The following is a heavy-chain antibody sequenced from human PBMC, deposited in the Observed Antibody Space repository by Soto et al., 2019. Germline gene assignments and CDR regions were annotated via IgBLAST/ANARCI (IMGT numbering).Heavy chain of an antibody. Sequence: GGTLRLSCAASGFTFRNAWMLWVRQAPGKGLEWVGRIKSKTDGETTDYAIPVKGRFTIARDDSKNTLFLQMNSLKSEDTALYYCTTEGNENSGYHLGYSAHWGQRSPVTGSS. CDR1: GFTFRNAW. V-gene: IGHV3-15*01. D-gene: IGHD3-22*01. CDR3: TTEGNENSGYHLGYSAH. CDR2: IKSKTDGETT. J-gene: IGHJ1*01.